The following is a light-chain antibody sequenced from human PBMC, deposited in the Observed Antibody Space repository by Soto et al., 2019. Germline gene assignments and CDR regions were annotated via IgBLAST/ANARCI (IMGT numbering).Light chain of an antibody. V-gene: IGKV3-15*01. CDR1: QSVSSN. CDR2: GAS. CDR3: QQYNNWPLMYT. Sequence: EIVMTQSPATLSVSPGERATLSCRASQSVSSNLAWYQQKPGQAPRLLIYGASTRATGIPAGFSGSGSGTEFTLTISSLQSEDFAVYYCQQYNNWPLMYTFGQGTKLEIK. J-gene: IGKJ2*01.